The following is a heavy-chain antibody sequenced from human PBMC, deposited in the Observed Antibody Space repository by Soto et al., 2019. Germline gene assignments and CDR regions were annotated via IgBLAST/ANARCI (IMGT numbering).Heavy chain of an antibody. CDR1: EDTFRNYA. D-gene: IGHD3-22*01. CDR2: ILPIFGTA. V-gene: IGHV1-69*06. CDR3: ASTKYVSSAYYYWYLGL. J-gene: IGHJ2*01. Sequence: QVELVQSGAEVKKPGSSVKVSCQASEDTFRNYAISWVRQAPGQGLEWMGGILPIFGTANYAQKFQGRVTITADTPANTVYLELSSLRSEDTAVYYCASTKYVSSAYYYWYLGLWGRGTLVTVSS.